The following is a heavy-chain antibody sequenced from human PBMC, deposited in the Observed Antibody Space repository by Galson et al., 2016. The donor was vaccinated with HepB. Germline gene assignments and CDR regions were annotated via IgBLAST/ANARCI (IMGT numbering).Heavy chain of an antibody. CDR3: ARAGSSLTAYYN. Sequence: SGGTFSTYAINWVRQAPGHGLEWMGGSNTIFGPANYAQKFQGRVTITADGSTSTAYMELRSLRSEDTAVYYCARAGSSLTAYYNWGQGTLVTVSS. CDR2: SNTIFGPA. V-gene: IGHV1-69*01. J-gene: IGHJ4*02. D-gene: IGHD3-9*01. CDR1: GGTFSTYA.